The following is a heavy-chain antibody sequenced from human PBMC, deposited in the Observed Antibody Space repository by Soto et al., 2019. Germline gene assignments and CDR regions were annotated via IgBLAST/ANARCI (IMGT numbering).Heavy chain of an antibody. CDR2: ISAYNGNT. Sequence: ASVKVSCKASGYTFTSYGIIWVRPAPRQGLEWMGWISAYNGNTNYAQKLQGRVTMTTDTSTSTAYMELRSLRSDDTAVYYCARDVAPVAGPGYGMDVWGQGTTVTVSS. D-gene: IGHD6-19*01. CDR3: ARDVAPVAGPGYGMDV. V-gene: IGHV1-18*01. CDR1: GYTFTSYG. J-gene: IGHJ6*02.